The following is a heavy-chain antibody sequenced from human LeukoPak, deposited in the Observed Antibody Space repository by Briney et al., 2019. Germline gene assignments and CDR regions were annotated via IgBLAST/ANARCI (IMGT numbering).Heavy chain of an antibody. CDR1: GFIVSSNY. J-gene: IGHJ4*02. CDR3: TAIARDY. D-gene: IGHD2-2*02. CDR2: IHNDGST. V-gene: IGHV3-53*01. Sequence: PGGSLRLSCAASGFIVSSNYMTWVRQAPGKGLEWVSVIHNDGSTYYADSVKGRFTISRDNSKNTLYLQMNSLRVEDTAVYYCTAIARDYWGQGILVTVSS.